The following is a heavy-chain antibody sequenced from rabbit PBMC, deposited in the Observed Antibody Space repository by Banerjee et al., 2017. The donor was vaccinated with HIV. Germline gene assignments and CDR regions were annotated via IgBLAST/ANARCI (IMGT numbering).Heavy chain of an antibody. CDR2: IYAGSSDST. CDR3: ARDLAGVIGWNFGL. D-gene: IGHD4-1*01. V-gene: IGHV1S45*01. J-gene: IGHJ4*01. CDR1: GFSFSSNYW. Sequence: QEQLEESGGDLVKPEGSLTLTCTASGFSFSSNYWICWVRQAPGKGLEWIGCIYAGSSDSTYYASWAKGRFTISSHNAQNTLYLQLNSLTAADTATYFCARDLAGVIGWNFGLWGQGTLV.